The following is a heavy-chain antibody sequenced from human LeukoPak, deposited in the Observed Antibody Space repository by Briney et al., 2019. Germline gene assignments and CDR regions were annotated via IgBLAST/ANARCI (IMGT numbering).Heavy chain of an antibody. V-gene: IGHV4-34*01. J-gene: IGHJ6*02. CDR3: ARGSRGIKETGGRPYYGMDV. CDR1: GGSFSGYY. D-gene: IGHD3-10*01. Sequence: KPSETLSLTCAVYGGSFSGYYWSWIRQPPGKGLEWIGEINHSGSTNYNPSLKSRVTISVDTSKNQFSLKLSSVTAADTAVYYCARGSRGIKETGGRPYYGMDVWGQGTTVTVSS. CDR2: INHSGST.